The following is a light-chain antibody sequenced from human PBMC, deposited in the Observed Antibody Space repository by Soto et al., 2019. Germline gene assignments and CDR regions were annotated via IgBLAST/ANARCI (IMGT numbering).Light chain of an antibody. CDR2: LNSDGSH. V-gene: IGLV4-69*02. Sequence: QLVLTQSPSAYASLGASVNLTCTLTGGHSTYSIGWHQQQPQRGPRFLMRLNSDGSHSKGDGIPDRFSGSSSGAERFLTISSLQSEDEADYYCQTWGRGIVVFGGGTKVTVL. J-gene: IGLJ2*01. CDR3: QTWGRGIVV. CDR1: GGHSTYS.